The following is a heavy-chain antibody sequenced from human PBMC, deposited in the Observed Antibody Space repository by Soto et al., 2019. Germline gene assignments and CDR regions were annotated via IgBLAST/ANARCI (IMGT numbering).Heavy chain of an antibody. CDR1: GCTFSNCW. CDR3: ATTQHESDSTCYIGVFDD. D-gene: IGHD3-22*01. Sequence: DVSLRLSCAASGCTFSNCWMSWVRQAPGKGLEWVANIKPDGSEKYYVDSVKGRFTISRDNAKNSLFLQMDSLRVADTAVYECATTQHESDSTCYIGVFDDWGPGT. CDR2: IKPDGSEK. J-gene: IGHJ4*02. V-gene: IGHV3-7*01.